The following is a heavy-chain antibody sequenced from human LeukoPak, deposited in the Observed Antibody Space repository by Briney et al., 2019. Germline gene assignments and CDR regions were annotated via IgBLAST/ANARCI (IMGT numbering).Heavy chain of an antibody. CDR3: ARGPQYCSDGSCYSYAFDI. CDR2: IYYSGST. Sequence: SETLSLTCTVSGGSISSYYWSWIRQPAGKGLEWIGRIYYSGSTNYNPSLKSRVTISVDTSKNQFSLKLSSVTAADTAVYYCARGPQYCSDGSCYSYAFDIWGQGTMVTVSS. D-gene: IGHD2-15*01. J-gene: IGHJ3*02. V-gene: IGHV4-4*07. CDR1: GGSISSYY.